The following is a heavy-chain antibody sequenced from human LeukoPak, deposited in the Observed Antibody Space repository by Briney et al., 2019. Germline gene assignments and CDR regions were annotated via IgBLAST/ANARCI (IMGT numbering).Heavy chain of an antibody. J-gene: IGHJ4*02. V-gene: IGHV3-23*01. CDR1: GFTFNSYA. CDR2: ISGGGGST. D-gene: IGHD3-10*01. Sequence: PGGSLRLSCAASGFTFNSYAMSWVRQAPGKGLEWVSVISGGGGSTYYADSVKGRFTISRDNSKNTLYLQMNSLRAEDTAVYYCAREPRRFYYGSGSSFDYWGQGTLVTVSS. CDR3: AREPRRFYYGSGSSFDY.